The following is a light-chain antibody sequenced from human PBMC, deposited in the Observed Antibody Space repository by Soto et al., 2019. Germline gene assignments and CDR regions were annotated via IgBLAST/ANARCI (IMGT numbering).Light chain of an antibody. V-gene: IGKV1-5*01. Sequence: DIQMTQSPSTLSASVGDRVTITCRASQSISSWLAWYQQKPGKAPKLLIYDASSLESGVPSRFSGSGSGTEFTLTISSLQPYDFATYYCQQYNSYWITFGQGTRLEIK. CDR2: DAS. CDR1: QSISSW. J-gene: IGKJ5*01. CDR3: QQYNSYWIT.